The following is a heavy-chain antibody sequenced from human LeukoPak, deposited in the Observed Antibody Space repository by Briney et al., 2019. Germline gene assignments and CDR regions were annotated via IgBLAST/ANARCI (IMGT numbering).Heavy chain of an antibody. D-gene: IGHD4/OR15-4a*01. J-gene: IGHJ4*02. CDR1: GFTFSSYA. CDR2: INGSGGGT. CDR3: ARRAGAYSHPYDY. Sequence: PGGSLRLSCAASGFTFSSYAMNWVRQAPGKGLEWVSAINGSGGGTYYADSVKGRFTISRDNSKNTLYLQMNSLRAEDTAVYYCARRAGAYSHPYDYWGQGTLVTVSS. V-gene: IGHV3-23*01.